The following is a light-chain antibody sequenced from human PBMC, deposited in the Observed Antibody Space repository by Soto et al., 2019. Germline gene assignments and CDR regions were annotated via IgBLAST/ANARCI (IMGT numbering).Light chain of an antibody. J-gene: IGLJ1*01. V-gene: IGLV1-51*01. CDR1: SSNIGNNY. Sequence: QSVLTQPPSVSAAPGQKVTISCSGSSSNIGNNYVSWYQQLPGTAPKLLIYDNNKRPSGIPDRFSGSKSGTSATLGITGLKTGDEADYYCGTWDSSLSAGQGVFGTGTKVTVL. CDR2: DNN. CDR3: GTWDSSLSAGQGV.